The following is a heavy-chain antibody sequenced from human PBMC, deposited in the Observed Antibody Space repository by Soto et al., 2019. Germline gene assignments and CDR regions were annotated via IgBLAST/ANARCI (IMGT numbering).Heavy chain of an antibody. V-gene: IGHV4-4*07. J-gene: IGHJ4*01. CDR3: ARGPGGFGEFSLQY. CDR1: GGSINTYY. D-gene: IGHD3-10*01. CDR2: IYSGGST. Sequence: LSLTFTVSGGSINTYYWSWIRQAAGKGLEWIGRIYSGGSTNYNPSLMSRVSVSVDMSKNQFSLKLSSVTAADTAVYYCARGPGGFGEFSLQYLGHGTLVTVSS.